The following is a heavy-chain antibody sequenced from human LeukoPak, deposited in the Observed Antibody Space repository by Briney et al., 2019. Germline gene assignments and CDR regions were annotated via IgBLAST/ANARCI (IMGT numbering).Heavy chain of an antibody. J-gene: IGHJ3*01. CDR1: GFTFSTYG. D-gene: IGHD1-26*01. Sequence: GGSLRLSCAASGFTFSTYGMHWVRQAPGKGLEWVTFIRYDGIEKYYVDAVKGRFTVSRDNSKNTVYLQMNSVRLEDTAVYYCAKPDGLESGTSNYAFHVWGQGTMVTVSS. V-gene: IGHV3-30*02. CDR3: AKPDGLESGTSNYAFHV. CDR2: IRYDGIEK.